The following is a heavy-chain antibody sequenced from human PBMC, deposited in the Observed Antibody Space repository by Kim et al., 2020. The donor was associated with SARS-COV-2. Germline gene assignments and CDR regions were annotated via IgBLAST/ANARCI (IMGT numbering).Heavy chain of an antibody. Sequence: GGSLRLSCAASGFTFSNAWMSWVRQAPGKGLEWVGRIKSKTDGGTTDYAAPVKGRFTISRDDSKNTLYLQMNSLKTEDTAVYYCTTHLGYCSGGSCSSDGGYGMDVWGQGTTVTVSS. CDR2: IKSKTDGGTT. CDR3: TTHLGYCSGGSCSSDGGYGMDV. D-gene: IGHD2-15*01. CDR1: GFTFSNAW. V-gene: IGHV3-15*01. J-gene: IGHJ6*02.